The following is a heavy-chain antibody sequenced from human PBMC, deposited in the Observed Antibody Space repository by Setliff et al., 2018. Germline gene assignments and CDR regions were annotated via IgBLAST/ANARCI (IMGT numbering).Heavy chain of an antibody. D-gene: IGHD2-21*01. V-gene: IGHV1-18*01. CDR1: GYTFTSYG. CDR2: ISVYNGKT. CDR3: ATEKFPGDWGDY. J-gene: IGHJ4*02. Sequence: GASVKVSCKASGYTFTSYGFSWVRQAPGQGLEWMGWISVYNGKTKYAQKFQGRVTMTTDTSTRTAYMEVTSLRSDATAVYYCATEKFPGDWGDYWGQGTLVTVSS.